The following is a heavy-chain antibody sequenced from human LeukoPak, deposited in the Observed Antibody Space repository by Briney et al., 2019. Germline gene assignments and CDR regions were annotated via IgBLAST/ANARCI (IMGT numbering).Heavy chain of an antibody. CDR2: IYYSGST. Sequence: SETLSLTCTVSGGSISSSSYYWGWIRQPPGKGLEWIGSIYYSGSTYYNPSPKSRVTISVDTSKNQFSLKLSSVTAADTAVYYCARLPNYGEGAFDIWGQGTMVTVSS. J-gene: IGHJ3*02. D-gene: IGHD5-24*01. V-gene: IGHV4-39*01. CDR3: ARLPNYGEGAFDI. CDR1: GGSISSSSYY.